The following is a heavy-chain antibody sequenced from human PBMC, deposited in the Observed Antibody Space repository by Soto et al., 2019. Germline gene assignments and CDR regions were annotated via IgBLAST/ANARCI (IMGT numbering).Heavy chain of an antibody. D-gene: IGHD2-2*01. Sequence: SETLSLTCAVSGGSISSGGYSWNWIRQPPGKGLEWIGYIYHSGSTYYNQSLKSRVTISVDRSKNQFSLKLSSVTAADTAVYYCARVPDRWGQGTLVTVSS. CDR2: IYHSGST. V-gene: IGHV4-30-2*01. CDR3: ARVPDR. J-gene: IGHJ5*02. CDR1: GGSISSGGYS.